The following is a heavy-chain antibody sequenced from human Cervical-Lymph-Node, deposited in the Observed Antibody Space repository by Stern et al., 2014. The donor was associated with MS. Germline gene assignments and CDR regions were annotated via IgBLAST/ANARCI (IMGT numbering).Heavy chain of an antibody. J-gene: IGHJ4*02. D-gene: IGHD3/OR15-3a*01. V-gene: IGHV4-61*02. CDR3: AREGETSDFFPFDY. CDR1: GGSMNSRPYY. CDR2: IYISGST. Sequence: QLQLQESGPGLVKPSQTLSLTCTVSGGSMNSRPYYWNWLRQPAGKALEWIGRIYISGSTNYNPSLESRATISLDTSKNQLPLKLGSVTAADTAVYYCAREGETSDFFPFDYWGQGAQVIVSS.